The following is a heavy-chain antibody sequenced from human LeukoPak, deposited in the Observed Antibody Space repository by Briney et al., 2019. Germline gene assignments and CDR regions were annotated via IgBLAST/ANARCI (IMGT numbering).Heavy chain of an antibody. J-gene: IGHJ4*02. D-gene: IGHD2-2*02. CDR2: INPGDSEI. CDR3: SRQGCTTTSCHTIDS. V-gene: IGHV5-51*01. Sequence: GESLKISCKGSGYSFTNSWIGWVRQMPGKGLELMVIINPGDSEIRYSPSFQGQVTISVDKSISTAYLQWSSLKASDTAMYYCSRQGCTTTSCHTIDSWGQGTLVTVSS. CDR1: GYSFTNSW.